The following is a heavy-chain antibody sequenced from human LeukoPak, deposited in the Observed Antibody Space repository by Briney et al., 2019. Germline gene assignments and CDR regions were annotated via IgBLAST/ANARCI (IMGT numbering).Heavy chain of an antibody. CDR2: INQDGSEK. D-gene: IGHD3-3*01. CDR3: GGEYDFWSGYSY. J-gene: IGHJ4*02. CDR1: GFTFSSYA. V-gene: IGHV3-7*01. Sequence: GGSLRLSCAASGFTFSSYAMSWVRQAPGKGLEWVANINQDGSEKYYVDSVKGRFTISRDNAKNSLYLQMNSLRAEDTAVYYCGGEYDFWSGYSYWGQGTLVTVSS.